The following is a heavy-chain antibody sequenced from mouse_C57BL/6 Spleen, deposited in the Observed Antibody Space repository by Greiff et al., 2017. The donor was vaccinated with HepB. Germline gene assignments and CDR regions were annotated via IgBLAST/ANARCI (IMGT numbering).Heavy chain of an antibody. J-gene: IGHJ2*01. V-gene: IGHV1-7*01. CDR3: GSHYYGSSSYFDY. Sequence: QVQLQQSGAELAKPGASVKLSCKASGYTFTSYWMHWVKQRPGQGLEWIGYINPSSGYTKYNQKFKDKATLTADKSSSTAYMQLSSLPYEDSAVYYCGSHYYGSSSYFDYWGQVTTLTVSS. CDR1: GYTFTSYW. D-gene: IGHD1-1*01. CDR2: INPSSGYT.